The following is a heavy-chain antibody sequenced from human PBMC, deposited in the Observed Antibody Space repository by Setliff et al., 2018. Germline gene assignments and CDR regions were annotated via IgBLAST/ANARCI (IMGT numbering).Heavy chain of an antibody. CDR2: INTNTGNP. J-gene: IGHJ6*03. Sequence: ASVKVSCKASGYTFTTYAISWMRQAPGQGLEWMGWINTNTGNPSYAQGFTGRFVFSLDTSVSTAYLQISSLKAEDTALYYCARASRFGTIKYRGDYYMDVWGNGTTVTVS. V-gene: IGHV7-4-1*02. CDR3: ARASRFGTIKYRGDYYMDV. D-gene: IGHD3-10*01. CDR1: GYTFTTYA.